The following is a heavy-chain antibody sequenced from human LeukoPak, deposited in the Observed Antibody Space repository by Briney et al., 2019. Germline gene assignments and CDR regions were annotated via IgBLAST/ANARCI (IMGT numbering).Heavy chain of an antibody. V-gene: IGHV4-31*03. Sequence: SETLSLTCTVSGGSISSGGYYWSWIRQYPGKGLEWIGYIYYSGSTYYNPSLKSRVTISVDTSKNQFSLKLSSVTAADTAVYYCARRGPRYNWFDPWGQGTLVTVSS. CDR3: ARRGPRYNWFDP. CDR2: IYYSGST. J-gene: IGHJ5*02. CDR1: GGSISSGGYY.